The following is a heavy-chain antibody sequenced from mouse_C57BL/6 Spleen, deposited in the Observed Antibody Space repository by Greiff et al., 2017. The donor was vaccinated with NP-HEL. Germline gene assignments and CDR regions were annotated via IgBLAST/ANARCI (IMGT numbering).Heavy chain of an antibody. J-gene: IGHJ4*01. Sequence: VQLVESGAELARPGASVKLSCKASGYTFTSYGISWVKQRTGQGLEWIGEIYPRSGNTYYNEKFKGKATLTADKSSSTAYMELRSLTSEDSAVYFCARGRDYDYYAMDYWGQGTSVTVSS. CDR2: IYPRSGNT. V-gene: IGHV1-81*01. CDR3: ARGRDYDYYAMDY. CDR1: GYTFTSYG. D-gene: IGHD2-4*01.